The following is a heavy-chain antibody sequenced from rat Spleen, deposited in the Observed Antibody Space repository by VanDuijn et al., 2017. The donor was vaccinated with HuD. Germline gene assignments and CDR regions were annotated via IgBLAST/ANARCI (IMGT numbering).Heavy chain of an antibody. CDR3: ARWYGYNYFDY. Sequence: QVQLKESGPGLGQPSQTLSLTCTVAGFSLTSYTVSWVRQPPGKGLEWIAAISSGGSTYYNSALKSRLSISRDTSKSQVFLKMNSLKTEDTAMYFCARWYGYNYFDYWGQGVMVTVSS. CDR1: GFSLTSYT. V-gene: IGHV2-6*01. CDR2: ISSGGST. D-gene: IGHD1-9*01. J-gene: IGHJ2*01.